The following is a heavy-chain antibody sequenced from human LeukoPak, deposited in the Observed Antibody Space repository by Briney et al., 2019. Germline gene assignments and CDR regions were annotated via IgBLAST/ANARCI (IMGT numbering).Heavy chain of an antibody. D-gene: IGHD6-19*01. Sequence: GGSLRLSCAASGFTLSSYEMNWVRQAPGKGLEWVSKISSSGSAIYYADSVKGRFTISRDNAKSSLYLQMNSLRVEDAAVYYCARGGSLGYWGQGTLVTVSS. CDR3: ARGGSLGY. CDR2: ISSSGSAI. CDR1: GFTLSSYE. V-gene: IGHV3-48*03. J-gene: IGHJ4*02.